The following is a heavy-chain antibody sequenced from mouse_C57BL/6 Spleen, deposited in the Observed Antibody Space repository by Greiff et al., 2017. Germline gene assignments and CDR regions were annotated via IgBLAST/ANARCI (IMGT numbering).Heavy chain of an antibody. Sequence: EVKLMESEGGLVQPGSSMKLSCTASGFTFSDYYMAWVRQVPEKGLEWVANINYDGSSTYYLDSLKSRFIISRDNAKNILYLQMSSPKSEDTATYYCARGRKLLGAMDYWGQGTSVTVSS. CDR2: INYDGSST. D-gene: IGHD2-12*01. V-gene: IGHV5-16*01. CDR3: ARGRKLLGAMDY. J-gene: IGHJ4*01. CDR1: GFTFSDYY.